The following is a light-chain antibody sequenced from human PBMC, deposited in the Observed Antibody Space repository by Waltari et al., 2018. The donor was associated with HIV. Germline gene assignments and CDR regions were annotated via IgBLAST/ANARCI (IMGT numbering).Light chain of an antibody. J-gene: IGLJ3*02. Sequence: QSVLTLPPSASATPGQRVTISCSGSSSNIGRNSVNWYQQLPGTAPKVFIHSNNQRPSGVPDRFSGSRSGTSASLAISGLQSEDEADYYCSAWDDSLKGHVFGGGTKLTVL. CDR1: SSNIGRNS. CDR3: SAWDDSLKGHV. CDR2: SNN. V-gene: IGLV1-44*01.